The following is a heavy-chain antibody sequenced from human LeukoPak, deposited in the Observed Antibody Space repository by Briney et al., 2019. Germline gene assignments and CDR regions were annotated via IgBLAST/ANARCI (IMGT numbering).Heavy chain of an antibody. Sequence: GGSLRLSCTASGFTFGDNAMSWFRQAPGKGLEWVGFIRSKAYGGTTEYAASVKGRFTISRDDSKSIAYLQMNSLKTEDTAVYYCTRWGDGYNPDQDYWGQGTLVTVSS. CDR2: IRSKAYGGTT. CDR3: TRWGDGYNPDQDY. V-gene: IGHV3-49*03. J-gene: IGHJ4*02. D-gene: IGHD5-24*01. CDR1: GFTFGDNA.